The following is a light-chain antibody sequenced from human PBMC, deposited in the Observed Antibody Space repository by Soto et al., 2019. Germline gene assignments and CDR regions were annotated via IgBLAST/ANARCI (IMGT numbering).Light chain of an antibody. Sequence: QSDLTQPASVSGSPGQSISISCTGTSSDVGRYNFVSWYQQRPGKAPKLIIYDVANRPSGISNRFSGSKSGNTASLTISGLQAEDEADYYCSSYTGSTSLVYVFGTGTKVTVL. CDR3: SSYTGSTSLVYV. V-gene: IGLV2-14*03. CDR2: DVA. CDR1: SSDVGRYNF. J-gene: IGLJ1*01.